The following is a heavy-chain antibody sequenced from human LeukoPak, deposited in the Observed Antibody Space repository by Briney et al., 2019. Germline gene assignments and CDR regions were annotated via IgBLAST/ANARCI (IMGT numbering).Heavy chain of an antibody. Sequence: SETLSLTCTVSGGSISSGGYYWSWIRQHPGKGLEWVGYIYYSGSTYYNPSLKSRVTISVDTSKNQFSLKLSSVTAADTAVYYCARANSEGGDYYYGMDVWGQGTTVTVSS. J-gene: IGHJ6*02. D-gene: IGHD1-26*01. CDR2: IYYSGST. V-gene: IGHV4-31*03. CDR1: GGSISSGGYY. CDR3: ARANSEGGDYYYGMDV.